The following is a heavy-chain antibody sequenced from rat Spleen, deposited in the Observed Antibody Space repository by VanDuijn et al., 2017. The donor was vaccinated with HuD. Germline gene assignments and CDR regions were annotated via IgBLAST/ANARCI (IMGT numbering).Heavy chain of an antibody. CDR2: ISYEGRNT. CDR1: GFTFSSYW. Sequence: EVQLVETGGGLVHPGESLKLSCVASGFTFSSYWMFWIRQAPKKGLEWVASISYEGRNTYYGDSVKGRFTISRDNAKGTLYLQMNSLRSEDTATYYCARSNWDFDYWGHGVMVTVSS. CDR3: ARSNWDFDY. J-gene: IGHJ2*01. D-gene: IGHD5-1*01. V-gene: IGHV5-22*01.